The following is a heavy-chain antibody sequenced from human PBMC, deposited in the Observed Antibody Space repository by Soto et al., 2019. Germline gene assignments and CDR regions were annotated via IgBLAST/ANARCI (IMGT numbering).Heavy chain of an antibody. CDR2: ISSSGART. D-gene: IGHD3-3*01. CDR1: GFTFSSYA. CDR3: AKDRIAIFGVVVPKYFDY. V-gene: IGHV3-23*01. J-gene: IGHJ4*02. Sequence: GGSLRLSCAASGFTFSSYAMSWVRQAPGKGLEWVSTISSSGARTYYADSVKGRFTISRDNSKDTLYLQMNSLGAEDTAVYYCAKDRIAIFGVVVPKYFDYWGQGTVVTVS.